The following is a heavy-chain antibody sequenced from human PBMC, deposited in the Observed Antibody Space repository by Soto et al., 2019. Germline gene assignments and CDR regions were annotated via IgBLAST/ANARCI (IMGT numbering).Heavy chain of an antibody. J-gene: IGHJ6*03. V-gene: IGHV3-48*01. CDR1: GFTFSTYS. CDR2: ISTSSNTI. D-gene: IGHD4-17*01. CDR3: ARVPDYGDYRDYYYYMDV. Sequence: GGSLRLSCAASGFTFSTYSMNWVRQAPGKGLEWVSYISTSSNTIYYADSVRGRFTISRDNAKNSLYLQMNSLRAEDTAVYYCARVPDYGDYRDYYYYMDVWGKGTTVTVS.